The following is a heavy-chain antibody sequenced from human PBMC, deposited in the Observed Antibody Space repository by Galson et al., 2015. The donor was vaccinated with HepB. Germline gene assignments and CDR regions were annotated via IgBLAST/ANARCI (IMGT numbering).Heavy chain of an antibody. V-gene: IGHV3-30-3*01. CDR2: ISYDGSNK. CDR1: GFTFSSYA. D-gene: IGHD3-10*01. Sequence: SLRLSCAASGFTFSSYAMHWVRQAPGKGLEWVAVISYDGSNKYYADSVKGRFTISRDNSKNTLYLQMNSLRAEDTAVYYCARVSGGAGGAFEIWGQGTMVTVSS. CDR3: ARVSGGAGGAFEI. J-gene: IGHJ3*02.